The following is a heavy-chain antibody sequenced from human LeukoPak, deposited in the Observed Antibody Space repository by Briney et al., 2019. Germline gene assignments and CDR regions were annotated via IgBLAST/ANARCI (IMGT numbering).Heavy chain of an antibody. CDR1: GGSISSSSYY. CDR2: IYYSGST. D-gene: IGHD2-15*01. CDR3: ARRGGRWGGVDY. J-gene: IGHJ4*02. Sequence: SETLSLTCTVSGGSISSSSYYWGWIRQPPGKGLEWIGSIYYSGSTYYNPSLKSRVTISVDTSKNQFSLRLSSVTAADTAVYYCARRGGRWGGVDYWGQGTLVTVSS. V-gene: IGHV4-39*01.